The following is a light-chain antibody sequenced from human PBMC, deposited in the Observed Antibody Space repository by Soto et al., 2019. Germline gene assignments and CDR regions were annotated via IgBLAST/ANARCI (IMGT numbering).Light chain of an antibody. V-gene: IGKV1-9*01. CDR3: QQLNSYPLT. CDR1: QGISSY. CDR2: AAS. J-gene: IGKJ4*01. Sequence: DIQLTQSPSFLSASVGDRVTITCRASQGISSYLAWYQQKPGKAPKLLIFAASTLQSGVPSRFSGSGSGTAFTLTISRLLPEDFATYYCQQLNSYPLTFGGGTKVEIK.